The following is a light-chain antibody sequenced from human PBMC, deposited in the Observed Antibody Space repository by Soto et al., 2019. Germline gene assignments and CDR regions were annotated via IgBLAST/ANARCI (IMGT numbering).Light chain of an antibody. J-gene: IGLJ1*01. CDR2: DVT. Sequence: QSALTQPASVSGSPGQSINISCTGTSSDVGVYNYVSWYQHHPGKAPKLIIYDVTNRPSGVSNPFSGSKSGNTASLTISGLQPEDEADYYCIAYTTSNTRQIVFGTGTKVTVL. CDR1: SSDVGVYNY. V-gene: IGLV2-14*03. CDR3: IAYTTSNTRQIV.